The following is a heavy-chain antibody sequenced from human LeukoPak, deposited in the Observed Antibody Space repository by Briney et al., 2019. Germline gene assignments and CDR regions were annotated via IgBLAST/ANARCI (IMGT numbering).Heavy chain of an antibody. CDR2: INHSGST. Sequence: PSETLSLTCAVYGGSFSGYYWSRIRQPPGKGLEWIGEINHSGSTNYNPSLKSRVTISVDTSKNQFSLKLSSVTAADTAVYYCARGREGVAATRREFDFWGQGTLVTVSS. CDR3: ARGREGVAATRREFDF. J-gene: IGHJ4*02. V-gene: IGHV4-34*01. CDR1: GGSFSGYY. D-gene: IGHD2-15*01.